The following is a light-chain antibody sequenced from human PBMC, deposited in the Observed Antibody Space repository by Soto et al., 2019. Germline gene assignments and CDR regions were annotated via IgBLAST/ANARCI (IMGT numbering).Light chain of an antibody. CDR3: QQYNNYLTWT. CDR2: DAS. V-gene: IGKV1-5*01. J-gene: IGKJ1*01. Sequence: DIQMTQSPSTLSASVGDRVTITCRASQSINRWLVWYQQKPGKAPKVLIFDASILASGVPSRFSGSGSGTEFNLTISSLQPDDFATYYCQQYNNYLTWTFGQGTKVDIK. CDR1: QSINRW.